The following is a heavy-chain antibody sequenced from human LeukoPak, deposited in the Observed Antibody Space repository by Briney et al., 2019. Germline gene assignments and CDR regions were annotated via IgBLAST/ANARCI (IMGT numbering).Heavy chain of an antibody. D-gene: IGHD3-22*01. V-gene: IGHV4-34*01. CDR1: GGSFSGYY. CDR3: ARDRSEEAHYYNSSGFDY. CDR2: INHSGST. J-gene: IGHJ4*02. Sequence: PSETLSLTCAVYGGSFSGYYWSWIRQPPGKGLEWIGEINHSGSTNYNPSLKSRVTISVDTSKNLFSLKLSSVTPEDTAVYYCARDRSEEAHYYNSSGFDYWGQGALVTVSS.